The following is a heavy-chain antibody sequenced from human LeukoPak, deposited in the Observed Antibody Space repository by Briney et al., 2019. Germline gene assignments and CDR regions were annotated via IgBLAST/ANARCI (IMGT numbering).Heavy chain of an antibody. D-gene: IGHD1-26*01. CDR3: ARGIVGATAPDY. CDR1: GGSISSYK. J-gene: IGHJ4*02. CDR2: IYSSGST. V-gene: IGHV4-4*07. Sequence: PSETLSLTCTVSGGSISSYKWGWIRQPAGKGLEWIGRIYSSGSTNYTPSLKSRVTMSVDTSKNQFSLKLSSVTAADTAVYYCARGIVGATAPDYWGQGALVIVSS.